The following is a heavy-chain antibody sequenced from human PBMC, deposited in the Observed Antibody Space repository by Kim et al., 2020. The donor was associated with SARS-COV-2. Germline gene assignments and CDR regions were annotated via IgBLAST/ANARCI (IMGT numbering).Heavy chain of an antibody. V-gene: IGHV3-30*18. D-gene: IGHD6-13*01. CDR2: ISYDGSNK. CDR1: GFTFSSYG. J-gene: IGHJ4*02. CDR3: AKESYSSSFHFDY. Sequence: GGSLRLSCAASGFTFSSYGMHWVRQAPGKGLEWVAVISYDGSNKYYADSVKGRFTISRDNSKNTLYLQMNSLRAEDTAVYYCAKESYSSSFHFDYWGQGT.